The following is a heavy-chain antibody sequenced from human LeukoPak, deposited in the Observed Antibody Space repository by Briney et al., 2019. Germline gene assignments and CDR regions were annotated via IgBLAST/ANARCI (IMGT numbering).Heavy chain of an antibody. CDR1: GFIFGSYW. D-gene: IGHD2-15*01. V-gene: IGHV3-7*01. CDR3: ARETEYCSGGSCYAFDI. CDR2: IRQDGSEI. J-gene: IGHJ3*02. Sequence: GGSLRLSCTTSGFIFGSYWMNWVRQTPEKGLEWVATIRQDGSEIYYVDSVKGRFTISRDNAKNSLFLQMKSLRAEDTAVYHCARETEYCSGGSCYAFDIWGQGTMVTVSS.